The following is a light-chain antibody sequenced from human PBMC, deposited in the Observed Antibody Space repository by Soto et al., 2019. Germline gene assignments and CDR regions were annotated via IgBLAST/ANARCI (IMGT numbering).Light chain of an antibody. CDR1: QGVANY. CDR3: QHYRSAQMT. Sequence: DIQMTQSPSSLSASVGDRVTITCRASQGVANYLGWYQQKPGKVPKALIYGVSTLQSGVPSRFSGSGSDTDLTLTTSSLQPEDAATYYCQHYRSAQMTFGQGTKVEIK. CDR2: GVS. J-gene: IGKJ1*01. V-gene: IGKV1-27*01.